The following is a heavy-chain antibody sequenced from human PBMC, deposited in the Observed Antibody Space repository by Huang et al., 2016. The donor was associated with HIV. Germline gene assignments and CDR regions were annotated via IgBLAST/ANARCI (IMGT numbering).Heavy chain of an antibody. CDR1: CFTFSSYG. CDR2: SIASSGDT. Sequence: QIQLMQSVPELKQPGASVKHSCKAPCFTFSSYGITCVRRAPGQGPVWMGWSIASSGDTEYAQKFQGRVIMTTDTSTNSAYRELMGLRSDDTAKYYCAGDPKYHRIGYYRQRRGIDIWGQGTMVIVSS. J-gene: IGHJ3*02. CDR3: AGDPKYHRIGYYRQRRGIDI. V-gene: IGHV1-18*01. D-gene: IGHD3-22*01.